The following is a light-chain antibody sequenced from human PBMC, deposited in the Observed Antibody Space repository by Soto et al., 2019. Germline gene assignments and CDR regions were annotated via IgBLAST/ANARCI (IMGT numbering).Light chain of an antibody. CDR3: QQYNYYPYT. Sequence: DIQMTQSPSTLSASVGDRVTITCRASQSISTWLAWYHQKPGKAPKLLISSASSLESGVPSRFSGSGSGTEFSLAISSLRPDDFATYYCQQYNYYPYTFGEGTKLEI. CDR2: SAS. J-gene: IGKJ2*01. V-gene: IGKV1-5*01. CDR1: QSISTW.